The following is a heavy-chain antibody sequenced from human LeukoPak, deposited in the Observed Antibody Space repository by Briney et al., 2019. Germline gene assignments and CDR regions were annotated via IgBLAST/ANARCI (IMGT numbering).Heavy chain of an antibody. CDR2: VNPTADNR. D-gene: IGHD1-26*01. Sequence: ASVNVSFKASGFTFTAYWMHWVRQAPGQGLEWMGVVNPTADNRVYAQKFQGRVTMTRDTSTSTAYMELSSLRSEDTAVYFCARDNSRREGGTTFWWFDPWGQGTLVTVSS. CDR3: ARDNSRREGGTTFWWFDP. J-gene: IGHJ5*02. CDR1: GFTFTAYW. V-gene: IGHV1-46*01.